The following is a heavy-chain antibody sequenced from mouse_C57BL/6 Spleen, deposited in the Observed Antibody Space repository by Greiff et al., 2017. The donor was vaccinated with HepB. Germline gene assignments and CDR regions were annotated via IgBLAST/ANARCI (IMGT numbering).Heavy chain of an antibody. CDR1: GYTFTSYW. D-gene: IGHD1-1*01. J-gene: IGHJ2*01. Sequence: QVQLQQPGAELVKPGASVKLSCKASGYTFTSYWMQWVKQRPGQGLEWIGEIDPSDSYTNYNQKFKGKATLTVDTSSSTAYMQLSSLTSEDSAVYYCARRYCGSSHYFDDWGQGTTLTVSS. CDR3: ARRYCGSSHYFDD. V-gene: IGHV1-50*01. CDR2: IDPSDSYT.